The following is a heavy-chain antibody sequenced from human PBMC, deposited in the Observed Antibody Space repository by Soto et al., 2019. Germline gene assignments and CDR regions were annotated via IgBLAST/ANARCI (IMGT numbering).Heavy chain of an antibody. V-gene: IGHV1-18*01. CDR2: ISGYNGNT. Sequence: QVQLVQSGAEVKKPGASAKVSCKASGYIFSNYGISWLRQVPGQGLEWMGWISGYNGNTNYEQKFQARVTWTTDTSTNTPSIEMRSLTSDDTAVYYCARASGGEGGPTSYWGQGNLVTVSS. CDR1: GYIFSNYG. D-gene: IGHD3-16*01. J-gene: IGHJ4*02. CDR3: ARASGGEGGPTSY.